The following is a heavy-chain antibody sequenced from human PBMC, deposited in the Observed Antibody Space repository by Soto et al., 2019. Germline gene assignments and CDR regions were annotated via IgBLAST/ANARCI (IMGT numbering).Heavy chain of an antibody. Sequence: EVQLVESGGGLILPGGSLRLSCAASGVTVSNNYMRWVRQAPGKGLEWVSLIYSGGDTHYADSVKGRFTISRDSSKNTVYLQMNSLRAEDTAVYYCARDPPGIAAGGAGAWGQGTLVPVSS. J-gene: IGHJ5*02. CDR1: GVTVSNNY. D-gene: IGHD6-13*01. CDR3: ARDPPGIAAGGAGA. CDR2: IYSGGDT. V-gene: IGHV3-53*01.